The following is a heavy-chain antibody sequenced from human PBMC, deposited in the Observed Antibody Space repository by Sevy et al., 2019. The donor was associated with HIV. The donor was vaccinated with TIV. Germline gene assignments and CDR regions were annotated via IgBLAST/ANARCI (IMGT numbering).Heavy chain of an antibody. J-gene: IGHJ4*02. CDR2: ISYVGKT. Sequence: SETLSLTCTVSGGSISSSGSFWGWIRQSPGWGLGWIGDISYVGKTNYNPSLRGRVTISRDTSNNHFSLRLSSVSAADTGVYFCAKIFANWGQGTLVTVSS. CDR3: AKIFAN. CDR1: GGSISSSGSF. V-gene: IGHV4-39*02.